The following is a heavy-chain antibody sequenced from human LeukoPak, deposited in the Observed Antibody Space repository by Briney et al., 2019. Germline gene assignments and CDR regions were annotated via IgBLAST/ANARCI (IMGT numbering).Heavy chain of an antibody. Sequence: GGSLRHSCAASGFTLSSKYMSWVRQAPAKGLEWVSVIYSGGSTYYADSVKGRFTISRDNSKNTVYLQMNGLRAENTAVYYCARESSGWLQLFDYWGQGTLVTVSS. J-gene: IGHJ4*02. D-gene: IGHD5-24*01. CDR1: GFTLSSKY. V-gene: IGHV3-66*01. CDR2: IYSGGST. CDR3: ARESSGWLQLFDY.